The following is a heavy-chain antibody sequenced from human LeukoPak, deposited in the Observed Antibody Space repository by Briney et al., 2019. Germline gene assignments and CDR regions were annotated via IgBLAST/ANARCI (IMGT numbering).Heavy chain of an antibody. CDR1: GFTFSPYW. V-gene: IGHV3-74*03. J-gene: IGHJ4*02. CDR3: VAGMGNY. CDR2: INSDGNII. Sequence: GGSLRLSCTASGFTASGFTFSPYWMHWVRQVPGKGLMWVSRINSDGNIITYADSVKGRLTISRDNARQMVYLQMNSLRVEDTAVYYCVAGMGNYWGQGTLVPV. D-gene: IGHD6-13*01.